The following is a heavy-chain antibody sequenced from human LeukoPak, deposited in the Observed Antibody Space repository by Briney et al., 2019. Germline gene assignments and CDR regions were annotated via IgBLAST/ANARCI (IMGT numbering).Heavy chain of an antibody. CDR1: GGSISSGGYS. CDR3: ARDGGGYYYFDY. CDR2: IYYSGNT. V-gene: IGHV4-31*11. Sequence: SQTLSLTCAVSGGSISSGGYSWSWIRQPPGKGLEWIGYIYYSGNTYYNPSLKSRLTISVDTSKNQFSLKLSSVTAADTAVYYCARDGGGYYYFDYWGQGTLVTVSS. D-gene: IGHD3-22*01. J-gene: IGHJ4*02.